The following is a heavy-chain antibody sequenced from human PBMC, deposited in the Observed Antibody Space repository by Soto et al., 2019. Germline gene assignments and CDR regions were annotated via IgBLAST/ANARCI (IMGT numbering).Heavy chain of an antibody. J-gene: IGHJ4*02. V-gene: IGHV4-31*03. CDR1: GGSINSGGYC. Sequence: QVQLQESGPGLVKPSQTLSLTCTVSGGSINSGGYCWMWIRQHPGEGLDWIGCISYGGSTSYNPSLKSRVTISVATSKNQFSLKLTSVTAADTAVYYCSRGILVWGQGALITVSS. CDR3: SRGILV. D-gene: IGHD5-18*01. CDR2: ISYGGST.